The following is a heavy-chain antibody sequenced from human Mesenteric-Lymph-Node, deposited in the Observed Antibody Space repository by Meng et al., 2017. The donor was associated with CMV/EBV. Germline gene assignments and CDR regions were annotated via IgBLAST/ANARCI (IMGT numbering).Heavy chain of an antibody. CDR1: YFFARYG. Sequence: YFFARYGVSLVPQAPGQGLEWMGWISAYNGVTNYAQKLQGRVTMTTDTSTNTAYMELRSLRSDDTAVYYCARLNVVAVRGVITRSLDYWGQGTLVTVSS. CDR3: ARLNVVAVRGVITRSLDY. V-gene: IGHV1-18*01. J-gene: IGHJ4*02. CDR2: ISAYNGVT. D-gene: IGHD3-10*01.